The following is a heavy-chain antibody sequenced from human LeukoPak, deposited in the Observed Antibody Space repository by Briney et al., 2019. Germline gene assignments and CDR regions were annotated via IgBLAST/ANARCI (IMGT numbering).Heavy chain of an antibody. D-gene: IGHD6-13*01. V-gene: IGHV3-23*01. CDR1: GFPFSSFS. J-gene: IGHJ4*02. CDR2: IGGSGGAT. CDR3: TKAHRALDSTSHYLYFDL. Sequence: GALKLSFAASGFPFSSFSMTWVRPAPGEGLEGVSTIGGSGGATYYADSVKGRFTISRDGSMNTVYLQMNSLRAEDTAVYHCTKAHRALDSTSHYLYFDLWGLGTLLTVSS.